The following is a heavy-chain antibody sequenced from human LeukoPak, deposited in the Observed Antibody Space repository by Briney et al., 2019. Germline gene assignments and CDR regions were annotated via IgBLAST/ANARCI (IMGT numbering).Heavy chain of an antibody. D-gene: IGHD3-22*01. CDR3: AKVRTMIAVAFDI. V-gene: IGHV3-30*04. CDR2: ISYDGSNK. J-gene: IGHJ3*02. Sequence: GGSLRLSCAASGFTFSSYAMHWVRQAPGKGLEWVAVISYDGSNKYYADSVKGRFTISRDNSKNTLYLQMNSLRAEDTAVYYCAKVRTMIAVAFDIWGQGTMVTVSS. CDR1: GFTFSSYA.